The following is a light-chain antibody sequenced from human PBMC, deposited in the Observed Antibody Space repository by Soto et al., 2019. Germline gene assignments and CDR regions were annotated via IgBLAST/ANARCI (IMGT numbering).Light chain of an antibody. V-gene: IGKV3-11*01. CDR1: QSVNRY. CDR3: QQRSNWPRT. CDR2: DTS. Sequence: EIAMTQSPATLSVSPGETSALSCSARQSVNRYLAWYQQKPGQAPRLLIYDTSNRATGIPARFSGSGSGTDFTLTISSLEPEDFALYYCQQRSNWPRTFGQGTKGGYQ. J-gene: IGKJ1*01.